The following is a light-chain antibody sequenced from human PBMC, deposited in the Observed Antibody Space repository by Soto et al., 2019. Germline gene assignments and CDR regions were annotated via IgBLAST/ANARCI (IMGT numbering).Light chain of an antibody. CDR3: QPYYDPLSN. Sequence: DIVMTQSPDSLAVSLGERATINCKSSQSLFYSSTSKNYLAWYQQKPGQPPKLLISWASTRESGVPDRFRVRGSGTAFTLTISSLQAEDVAVYYCQPYYDPLSNFGQGTKLEIK. CDR1: QSLFYSSTSKNY. J-gene: IGKJ2*01. CDR2: WAS. V-gene: IGKV4-1*01.